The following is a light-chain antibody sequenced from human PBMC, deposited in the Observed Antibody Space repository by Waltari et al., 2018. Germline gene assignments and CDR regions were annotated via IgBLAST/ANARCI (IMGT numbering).Light chain of an antibody. V-gene: IGKV3-15*01. Sequence: ILLTQSSATLSVSPGERATLSCRASQNIDTRLAWYQHKPGQAPRLLIYGASTRDADIPARFSGSGFGTDFNLTINSLRSEDLAVYYCQQYLQWPPAITFGPGTRLDFK. CDR3: QQYLQWPPAIT. CDR2: GAS. CDR1: QNIDTR. J-gene: IGKJ5*01.